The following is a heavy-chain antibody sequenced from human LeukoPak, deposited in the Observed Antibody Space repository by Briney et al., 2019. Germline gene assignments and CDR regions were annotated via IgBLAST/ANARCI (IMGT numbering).Heavy chain of an antibody. V-gene: IGHV1-46*01. J-gene: IGHJ3*02. D-gene: IGHD3-10*01. Sequence: ASVKVSCKASGYTVTSYSMHLVRQAAGQGLEWMGIINPSGGSTGYAQKFQGRVTMTRDTFTSTVYMELSSLRSEDTAVYYCAREYTGFPGAFDIWGQGTMVTVSS. CDR2: INPSGGST. CDR3: AREYTGFPGAFDI. CDR1: GYTVTSYS.